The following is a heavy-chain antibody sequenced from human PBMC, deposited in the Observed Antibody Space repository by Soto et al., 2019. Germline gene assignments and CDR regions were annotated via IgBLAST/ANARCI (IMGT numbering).Heavy chain of an antibody. J-gene: IGHJ4*02. D-gene: IGHD6-13*01. V-gene: IGHV3-23*01. CDR2: ISGSGDST. CDR1: GFTFSAFA. Sequence: EVQLLESGGGLVQPGGSLRLSCAASGFTFSAFAMSWVRQAPGKGLEWVSAISGSGDSTYYADSVKGRFTISRDISKNTLYLQMNTLRAEDTALYHCAKSYSSNWYDYFDYWGQGTLVTVSS. CDR3: AKSYSSNWYDYFDY.